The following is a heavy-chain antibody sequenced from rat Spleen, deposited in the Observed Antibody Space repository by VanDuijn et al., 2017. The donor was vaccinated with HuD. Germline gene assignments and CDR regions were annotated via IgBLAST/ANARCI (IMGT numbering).Heavy chain of an antibody. J-gene: IGHJ1*01. CDR3: TGGGIPWYLDF. CDR2: ILRTGENT. V-gene: IGHV5-31*01. Sequence: EVQLVESGGGLVQPGRSLKLSCVASGFTFNNYWVTWIRQAPGKGLEWVASILRTGENTYYSDSVKGRFTISRDNAKSTLYLQMNRLRSEDSATYYCTGGGIPWYLDFWGPGTMVTVSS. CDR1: GFTFNNYW. D-gene: IGHD2-2*01.